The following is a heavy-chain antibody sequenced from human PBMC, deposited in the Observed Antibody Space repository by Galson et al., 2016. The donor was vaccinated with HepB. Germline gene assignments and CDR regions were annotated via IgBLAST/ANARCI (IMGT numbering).Heavy chain of an antibody. J-gene: IGHJ3*02. CDR3: ARGFRLGDLSSPRERDAFYM. CDR2: IYNGGNT. V-gene: IGHV3-53*01. Sequence: SLRLSCAASGFTVSSNYMNWVRQAPGKGLEWVSVIYNGGNTYYADSVKGRLPISRDNSKNTLYLQMNSLRAEDTAVYYCARGFRLGDLSSPRERDAFYMWGQGTMLTVSS. CDR1: GFTVSSNY. D-gene: IGHD3-16*02.